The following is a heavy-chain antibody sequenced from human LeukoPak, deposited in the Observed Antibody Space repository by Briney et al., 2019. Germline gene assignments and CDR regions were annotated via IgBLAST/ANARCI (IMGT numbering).Heavy chain of an antibody. D-gene: IGHD6-19*01. Sequence: PGGSLRLSCAPSGFTFSSYAMSWVRQAPGNVLEWVSAISGSGGSTYYADSVKGRVTISRDNSKNTLYLQMNSLRAEDTAVYYCAKDRQWLALYYFDYWGQGTLVTVSS. V-gene: IGHV3-23*01. CDR1: GFTFSSYA. CDR2: ISGSGGST. CDR3: AKDRQWLALYYFDY. J-gene: IGHJ4*02.